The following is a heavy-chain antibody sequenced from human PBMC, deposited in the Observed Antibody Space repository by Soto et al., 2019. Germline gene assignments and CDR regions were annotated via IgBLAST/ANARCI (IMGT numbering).Heavy chain of an antibody. CDR3: ARGSAGYCSSTSCYMKNWLDT. D-gene: IGHD2-2*02. Sequence: ASVKVSCKASGYTFTSYGISWVRQAPGQGLEWMGWISAYNGNTNYAQKLQGRVTMTTDTSTSTAYMELRSLRSDDTAVYYCARGSAGYCSSTSCYMKNWLDTWGQGTLVTLSS. J-gene: IGHJ5*02. CDR2: ISAYNGNT. V-gene: IGHV1-18*01. CDR1: GYTFTSYG.